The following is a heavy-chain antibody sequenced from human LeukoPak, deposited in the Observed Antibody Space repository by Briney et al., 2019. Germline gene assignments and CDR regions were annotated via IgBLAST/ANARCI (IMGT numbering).Heavy chain of an antibody. Sequence: GGSLRLSCAASGFTFSSYAMHWVRQAPGKGLEWVAVISYDGSNKYYADSVKGRFTISRDNSKNTLYLQMNSLRADDTAVYYCAREMVRDHDYWGQGTLVTVSS. CDR3: AREMVRDHDY. CDR2: ISYDGSNK. CDR1: GFTFSSYA. D-gene: IGHD3-10*01. J-gene: IGHJ4*02. V-gene: IGHV3-30*04.